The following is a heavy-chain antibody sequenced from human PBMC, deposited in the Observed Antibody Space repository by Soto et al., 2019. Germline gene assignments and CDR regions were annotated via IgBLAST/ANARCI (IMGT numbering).Heavy chain of an antibody. Sequence: QVQLQQSGAGLLKPSETLSLTCAVYGGSFRDYYWNWIRQPPGKGLEWIGESNHSGSSKYNPSLTRRVTISVDTSKNPFSLNLRSVTAADTAVYYCARGAHKYGSVSYSERWGQGTLVTVSS. CDR2: SNHSGSS. V-gene: IGHV4-34*02. J-gene: IGHJ4*02. D-gene: IGHD3-10*01. CDR1: GGSFRDYY. CDR3: ARGAHKYGSVSYSER.